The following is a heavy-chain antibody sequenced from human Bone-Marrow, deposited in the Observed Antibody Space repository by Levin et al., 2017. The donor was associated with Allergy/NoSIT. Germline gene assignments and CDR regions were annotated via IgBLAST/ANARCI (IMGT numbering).Heavy chain of an antibody. Sequence: SQTLSLTCAVYGGSFRGYFWSWIRPPPGKGLEWIGDVNDSGSTSYNPSLKSRVTILVDTSKNQFSVELRSVTAADTAVYYCVRYRGRTSSFGMDVWGQGTTVTVS. CDR1: GGSFRGYF. D-gene: IGHD1-14*01. V-gene: IGHV4-34*01. CDR2: VNDSGST. J-gene: IGHJ6*02. CDR3: VRYRGRTSSFGMDV.